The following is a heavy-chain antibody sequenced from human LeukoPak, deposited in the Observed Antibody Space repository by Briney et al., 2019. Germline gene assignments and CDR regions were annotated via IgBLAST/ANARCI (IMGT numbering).Heavy chain of an antibody. D-gene: IGHD2-21*01. CDR2: IIPIFGTA. CDR1: GGTFSSYA. V-gene: IGHV1-69*05. Sequence: ASVKVSCKASGGTFSSYAISWVRQAPGQGLEWMGGIIPIFGTANYAQKFQGRVTITTDESTSTAYMEPSSLRSEDTAVYYCAREGVLGLWWSFDPWGQGTLVTVSS. J-gene: IGHJ5*02. CDR3: AREGVLGLWWSFDP.